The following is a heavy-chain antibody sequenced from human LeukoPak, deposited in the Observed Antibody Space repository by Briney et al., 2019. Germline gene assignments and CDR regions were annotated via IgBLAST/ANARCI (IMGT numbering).Heavy chain of an antibody. J-gene: IGHJ4*02. CDR2: ISAYNGNT. Sequence: GASVKVSCKASGYTFTSYGISWVRQAPGQGLEWMGWISAYNGNTNYAQKLQGRVTMTTDTSTRTAYMELRSLRSDDTAVYYCAREESDDYVWGSYRYNQGPFDYWGQGTLVTVSS. D-gene: IGHD3-16*02. CDR3: AREESDDYVWGSYRYNQGPFDY. CDR1: GYTFTSYG. V-gene: IGHV1-18*01.